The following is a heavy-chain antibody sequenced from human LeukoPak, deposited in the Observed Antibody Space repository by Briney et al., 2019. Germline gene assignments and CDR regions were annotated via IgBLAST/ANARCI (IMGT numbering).Heavy chain of an antibody. CDR1: GGSISSHY. CDR3: ARDTGSGARGVDY. Sequence: SETLSLTCTVSGGSISSHYWSWIRQPPGKGLEWIGYIYYSGSTNYNPSLKSRVTISVDTSKNQFSLKLSSVTAADTVVYYCARDTGSGARGVDYWGQGTLVTVSS. D-gene: IGHD3-10*01. CDR2: IYYSGST. V-gene: IGHV4-59*11. J-gene: IGHJ4*02.